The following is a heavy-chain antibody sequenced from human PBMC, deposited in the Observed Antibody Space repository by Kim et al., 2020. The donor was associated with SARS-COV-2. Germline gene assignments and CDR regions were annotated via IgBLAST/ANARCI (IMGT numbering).Heavy chain of an antibody. CDR3: ARVSLRYLDY. V-gene: IGHV3-48*02. Sequence: STIYAADSVKGRFTISRDNAKSSLYLQRNSLRDEDTAVYYCARVSLRYLDYWGQGTLVTVSS. CDR2: STI. D-gene: IGHD5-12*01. J-gene: IGHJ4*02.